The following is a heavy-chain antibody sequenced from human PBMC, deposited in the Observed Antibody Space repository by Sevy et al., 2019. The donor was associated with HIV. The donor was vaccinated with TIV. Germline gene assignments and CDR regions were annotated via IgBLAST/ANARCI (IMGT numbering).Heavy chain of an antibody. Sequence: SETLSLTCTVSGGSISSYYWSWIRQPAGKGLEWIGCIYTSGSTNYNPSLKSRVTMSVDTSKNQFSLKLSSVTAADTAVYYCARDGFGGSYSSSDYWGQGTLVTVSS. D-gene: IGHD1-26*01. CDR2: IYTSGST. CDR1: GGSISSYY. V-gene: IGHV4-4*07. J-gene: IGHJ4*02. CDR3: ARDGFGGSYSSSDY.